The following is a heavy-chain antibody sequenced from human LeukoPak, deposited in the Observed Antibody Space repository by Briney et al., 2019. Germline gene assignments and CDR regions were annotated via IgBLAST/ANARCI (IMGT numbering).Heavy chain of an antibody. CDR2: IYYSGST. CDR3: AREGTTITTWDS. D-gene: IGHD4-11*01. J-gene: IGHJ4*02. CDR1: DGSITNNNYY. Sequence: PSETLSLACTVSDGSITNNNYYWGRIRQPPGKGLEWIGSIYYSGSTYYNPSLKSRVTISVDTSKNQFSLKLNSVTAADTAVYYCAREGTTITTWDSWGQGTLVTVSS. V-gene: IGHV4-39*01.